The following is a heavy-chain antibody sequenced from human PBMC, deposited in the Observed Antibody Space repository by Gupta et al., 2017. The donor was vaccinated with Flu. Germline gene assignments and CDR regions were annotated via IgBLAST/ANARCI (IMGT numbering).Heavy chain of an antibody. CDR2: ISYDESNK. D-gene: IGHD3-22*01. V-gene: IGHV3-30*18. Sequence: HWVRQAPGKGLEWVAVISYDESNKYNADSVKGRFTISRDNSKNTLYLQMNSLRPEDTAVYYCAKDLGGDRNNYYSMDVWGQGTMVTVSS. J-gene: IGHJ6*02. CDR3: AKDLGGDRNNYYSMDV.